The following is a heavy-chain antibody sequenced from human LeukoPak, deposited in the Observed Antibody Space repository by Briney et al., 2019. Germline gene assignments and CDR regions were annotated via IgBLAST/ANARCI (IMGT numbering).Heavy chain of an antibody. CDR2: ISGSGGST. J-gene: IGHJ4*02. CDR1: GFTFSSYA. V-gene: IGHV3-23*01. D-gene: IGHD3-22*01. Sequence: GGSLRLSCAASGFTFSSYAMSWVRQAPGKGLEWVSAISGSGGSTYYADSVKGRFTISRDNSKSTLYLQMNSLRAEDTAVYYCAKDDYDSSGYGGFDYWGQGTLVTVSS. CDR3: AKDDYDSSGYGGFDY.